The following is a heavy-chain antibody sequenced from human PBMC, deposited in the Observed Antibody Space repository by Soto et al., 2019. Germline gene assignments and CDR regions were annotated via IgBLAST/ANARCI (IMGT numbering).Heavy chain of an antibody. CDR2: IYHSGST. CDR3: AKPAAAGDKNWFDP. V-gene: IGHV4-4*02. Sequence: SETLSLTCAVSGGSISSSNWWSWVRQPPGKGLEWIGEIYHSGSTNYNPSLKSRVTISVDKSKNQFSLKLSSVTAADTAVYYCAKPAAAGDKNWFDPWGQGTLVTVSS. CDR1: GGSISSSNW. J-gene: IGHJ5*02. D-gene: IGHD6-13*01.